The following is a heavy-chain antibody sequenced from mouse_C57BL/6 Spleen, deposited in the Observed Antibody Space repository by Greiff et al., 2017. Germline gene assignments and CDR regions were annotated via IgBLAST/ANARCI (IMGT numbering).Heavy chain of an antibody. D-gene: IGHD3-2*02. CDR3: ARWDTQLRLRNAMDY. CDR1: GYTFTSYW. CDR2: IYPGSGST. V-gene: IGHV1-55*01. Sequence: QVQLQQPGAELVKPGASVKMSCKASGYTFTSYWITWVKQRPGQGLEWIGDIYPGSGSTNYNEKFKSKATLTVDTSSSTAYMQLSSLTSEDSAVYYCARWDTQLRLRNAMDYWGQGTSVTVSS. J-gene: IGHJ4*01.